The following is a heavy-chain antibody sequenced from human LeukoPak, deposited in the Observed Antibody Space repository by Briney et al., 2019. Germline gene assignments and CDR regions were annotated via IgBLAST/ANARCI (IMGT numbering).Heavy chain of an antibody. J-gene: IGHJ4*02. Sequence: SETLSLTCTVSGGSISSSSYYWGWIRQPPGKGLEWIGSIYYSGSTYYNPSLKSRLTMSVDTSTNQFSLRLSSVTAADTAVYYCARRFRGGFDYWGQGTLVTVSS. CDR3: ARRFRGGFDY. CDR1: GGSISSSSYY. V-gene: IGHV4-39*01. D-gene: IGHD3-10*01. CDR2: IYYSGST.